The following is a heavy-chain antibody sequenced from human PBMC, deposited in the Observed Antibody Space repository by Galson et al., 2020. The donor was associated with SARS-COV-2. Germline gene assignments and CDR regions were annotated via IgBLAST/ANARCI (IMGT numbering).Heavy chain of an antibody. CDR1: GYTFTGND. CDR2: MNPNSGNT. CDR3: ARGVDYSDSSGYYGDAFDI. Sequence: ASVKVSCKASGYTFTGNDINWVRQATGQGLEWMGWMNPNSGNTGYAQKFQGRVTITRNTSINTAYMELSSLRSEDTAVYYCARGVDYSDSSGYYGDAFDIWGQGTMVTVSS. V-gene: IGHV1-8*03. J-gene: IGHJ3*02. D-gene: IGHD3-22*01.